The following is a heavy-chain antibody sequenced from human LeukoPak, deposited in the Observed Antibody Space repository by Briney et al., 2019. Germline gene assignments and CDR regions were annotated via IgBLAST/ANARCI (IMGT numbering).Heavy chain of an antibody. CDR1: GYIFTDYY. CDR2: ITPNSGAT. CDR3: ARVSRFYYDSSGDFDY. J-gene: IGHJ4*02. V-gene: IGHV1-2*02. Sequence: ASVKVSCKASGYIFTDYYMHWVRQAPGQGLEWMGWITPNSGATKYAQKFRGRVSMTRDTSINTAYMELSRLRSDDTAIYYCARVSRFYYDSSGDFDYWGQGTLVTVSS. D-gene: IGHD3-22*01.